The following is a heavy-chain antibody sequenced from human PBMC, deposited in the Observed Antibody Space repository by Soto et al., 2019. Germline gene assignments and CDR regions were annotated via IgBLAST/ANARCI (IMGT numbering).Heavy chain of an antibody. V-gene: IGHV3-30*18. D-gene: IGHD2-2*01. CDR2: VSTDGSNE. J-gene: IGHJ4*02. CDR3: AKDGWCTSTKCYAVYFDY. CDR1: GLTLSNYG. Sequence: GGSLRLSCEASGLTLSNYGMHWVRQAPGKGLEWVALVSTDGSNEYYAESVKGRFTVSRDNSKNTLYLQMNGLRAEDTAVYYCAKDGWCTSTKCYAVYFDYWGQGALVTVSS.